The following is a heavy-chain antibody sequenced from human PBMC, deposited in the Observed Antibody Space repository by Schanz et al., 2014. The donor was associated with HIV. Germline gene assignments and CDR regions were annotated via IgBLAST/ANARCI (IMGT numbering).Heavy chain of an antibody. D-gene: IGHD2-15*01. Sequence: EVQLLDSGGGLVQPGGSLRLSCAASGFTFNNYAMNWVRQTPGKGLEWVSAISGSGGGTYYADSVKGRFTISRDNSKNTLYLQMNSLGAEDTAVYYCAKVVRFAMVTAPYYFDSWGQGTLVTVSS. J-gene: IGHJ4*02. V-gene: IGHV3-23*01. CDR1: GFTFNNYA. CDR2: ISGSGGGT. CDR3: AKVVRFAMVTAPYYFDS.